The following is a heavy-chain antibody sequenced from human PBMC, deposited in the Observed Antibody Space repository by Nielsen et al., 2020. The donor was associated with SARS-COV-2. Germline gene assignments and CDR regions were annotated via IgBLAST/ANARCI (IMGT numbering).Heavy chain of an antibody. Sequence: GESLKISCKASGYTFTSYGISWVRQAPGQGLEWMGWISAYNGNTNYAQKLQGRVTMTTDTSTSTAYMELRSLRSDDTAVYYCARDTRKKEQQLKQNDYWGQGTLVTVSS. V-gene: IGHV1-18*04. J-gene: IGHJ4*02. CDR1: GYTFTSYG. CDR3: ARDTRKKEQQLKQNDY. CDR2: ISAYNGNT. D-gene: IGHD6-13*01.